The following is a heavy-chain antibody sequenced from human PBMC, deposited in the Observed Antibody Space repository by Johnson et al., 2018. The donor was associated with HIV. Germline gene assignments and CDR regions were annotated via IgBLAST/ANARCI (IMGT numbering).Heavy chain of an antibody. D-gene: IGHD5-24*01. Sequence: QVQLVESGGGVVQPGSSLRLSCAASGFTFSSYAMHWVRQAPGKGLEWVAVMSYDGSNKYYADSVKGRFTISRDNSKNTLYLQMNSLRAEDTAVYYCARDHSRDEAFDIWGQGTMVTVSS. J-gene: IGHJ3*02. CDR3: ARDHSRDEAFDI. CDR2: MSYDGSNK. V-gene: IGHV3-30*14. CDR1: GFTFSSYA.